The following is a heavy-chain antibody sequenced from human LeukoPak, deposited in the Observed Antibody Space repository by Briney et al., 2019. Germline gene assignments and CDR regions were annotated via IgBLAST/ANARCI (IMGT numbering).Heavy chain of an antibody. CDR2: ITSDGRGT. Sequence: GGSLRLSCAXSGFTFSSFWMNWVRQAPGKGLVWVSRITSDGRGTTYADSVKGRFTISRDNAKNTLYLQMNSLRAKDTAVYYCARDIDYWGQGTLVTVSS. V-gene: IGHV3-74*01. J-gene: IGHJ4*02. CDR1: GFTFSSFW. CDR3: ARDIDY.